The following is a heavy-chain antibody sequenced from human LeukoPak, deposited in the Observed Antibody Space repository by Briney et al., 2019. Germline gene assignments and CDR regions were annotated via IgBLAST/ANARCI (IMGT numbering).Heavy chain of an antibody. J-gene: IGHJ4*02. CDR3: AAAVELYYFDY. D-gene: IGHD6-19*01. CDR2: INHSGST. CDR1: GGSISGGSYY. Sequence: PSETLSLTCTVSGGSISGGSYYWSWIRQPPGKGLEWIGEINHSGSTNYNPSLKSRVTISVDTSKNQFSLKLSSVTAADTAVYYCAAAVELYYFDYWGQGTLVTVSS. V-gene: IGHV4-39*07.